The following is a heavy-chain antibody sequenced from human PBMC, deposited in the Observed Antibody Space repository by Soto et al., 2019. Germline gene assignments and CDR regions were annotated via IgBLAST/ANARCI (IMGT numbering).Heavy chain of an antibody. V-gene: IGHV1-69*01. CDR3: AAELGFGKLSIV. CDR1: GDTFKNCV. Sequence: QVQVVQSGVEVRRPGSSVKVSCKASGDTFKNCVISWVRQAPGQGLEWMGGIIPLFGTTDFAERFQGRLTITANECTSTADMDLSILRYEDTATYFCAAELGFGKLSIVWGQGTTVIVSS. J-gene: IGHJ6*02. CDR2: IIPLFGTT. D-gene: IGHD3-10*01.